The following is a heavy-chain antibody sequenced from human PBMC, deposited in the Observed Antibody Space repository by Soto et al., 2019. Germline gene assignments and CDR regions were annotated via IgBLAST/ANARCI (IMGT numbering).Heavy chain of an antibody. CDR3: ARGHYGLDV. CDR2: ISSSGSNI. V-gene: IGHV3-11*01. CDR1: GFTFSDHY. J-gene: IGHJ6*02. Sequence: QVQLVASGGGLVKPGGSLRLSCAASGFTFSDHYMTWIRQAPGKGLEWVSYISSSGSNIYYVDSVKGRFTISRDNAKNALYLQMNSLRAEDTAVDYGARGHYGLDVWGQGTTVTVAS.